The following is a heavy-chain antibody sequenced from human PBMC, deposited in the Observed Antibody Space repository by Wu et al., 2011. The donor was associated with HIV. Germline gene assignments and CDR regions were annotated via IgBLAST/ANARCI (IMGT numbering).Heavy chain of an antibody. CDR1: GYTFTAYY. V-gene: IGHV1-2*02. J-gene: IGHJ3*02. Sequence: QVQLVQSGAEVKKPGASVKVSCKASGYTFTAYYMHWLRQAPGQGLEWMGWVNPHSGDPRYGQDFQGRVIMTRDTSTSTAYMELSNLTSDDTAVYYCAREVVGDIISAVFFDIWGQGTMVTVSS. CDR2: VNPHSGDP. D-gene: IGHD1-26*01. CDR3: AREVVGDIISAVFFDI.